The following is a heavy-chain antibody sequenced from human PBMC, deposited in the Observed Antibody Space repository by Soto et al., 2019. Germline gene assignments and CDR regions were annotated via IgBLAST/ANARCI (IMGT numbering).Heavy chain of an antibody. D-gene: IGHD2-15*01. CDR1: GGSISSYY. CDR3: ARGRYCSGGSCYQSPTAYYYGMDV. J-gene: IGHJ6*02. Sequence: SETLSLTCTVSGGSISSYYWSWIRQPPGKGLEWIGYIYYSGSTNYNPSLKSRVTISVETSKNQFSLKLSSVTAADTAVYYCARGRYCSGGSCYQSPTAYYYGMDVWGQGTTVTVSS. CDR2: IYYSGST. V-gene: IGHV4-59*01.